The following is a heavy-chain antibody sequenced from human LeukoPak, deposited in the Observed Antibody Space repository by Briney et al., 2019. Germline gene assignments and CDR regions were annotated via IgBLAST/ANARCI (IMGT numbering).Heavy chain of an antibody. CDR3: ARDLVGYCSSTSCSPRPQNWFDP. J-gene: IGHJ5*02. V-gene: IGHV1-2*02. CDR2: INPNSGDT. Sequence: ASVKVSCKASGYTFTGYYMHWVRQAPGQGLEWMGWINPNSGDTNYAQKFQGRVTMTRDTSISTAYMELSRLRSDDTAVYYCARDLVGYCSSTSCSPRPQNWFDPWGQGTLVTVSS. D-gene: IGHD2-2*01. CDR1: GYTFTGYY.